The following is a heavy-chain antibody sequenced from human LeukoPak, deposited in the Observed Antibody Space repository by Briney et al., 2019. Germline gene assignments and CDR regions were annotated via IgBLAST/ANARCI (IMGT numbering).Heavy chain of an antibody. V-gene: IGHV3-7*03. J-gene: IGHJ5*02. CDR3: ARFSESNWFDP. CDR2: IKQDGSEK. D-gene: IGHD6-19*01. Sequence: PGGSLRLSCAASGFTFSSYWMSWVRQAPGKGLEWVANIKQDGSEKYFVDSVKGRFTISRDNAKNSLYLQMNSLRAEDTAVYYCARFSESNWFDPWGQGTLVTVSS. CDR1: GFTFSSYW.